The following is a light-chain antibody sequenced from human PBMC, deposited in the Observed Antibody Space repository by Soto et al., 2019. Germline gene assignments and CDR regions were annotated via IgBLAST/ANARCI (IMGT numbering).Light chain of an antibody. Sequence: SALTQPRSVSGSPGQSLTISCTGTSSDVGGYNYVSWYQQYPGKVPKLMIYDVTKRPSGVPDRFSGSKSGNTTSLTISGLQAEDEADYYCCSHAGSYTYVFGNGTKVTVL. CDR1: SSDVGGYNY. CDR3: CSHAGSYTYV. V-gene: IGLV2-11*01. J-gene: IGLJ1*01. CDR2: DVT.